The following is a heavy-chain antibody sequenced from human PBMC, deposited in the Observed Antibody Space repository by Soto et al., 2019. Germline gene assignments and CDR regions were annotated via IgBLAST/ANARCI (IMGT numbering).Heavy chain of an antibody. V-gene: IGHV2-26*04. CDR1: RFSLSNAGLG. Sequence: QVTVKESGPVLVKPTETLTLTCTVSRFSLSNAGLGVSWIRQPPGKALEWLAHIFSNDEKSYSTSLKSRLTISKDTSKSQVVLIMTNMDPVDTATYYCASTYSTSWYWFDTWGQGTLVTVSS. CDR2: IFSNDEK. J-gene: IGHJ5*02. D-gene: IGHD6-13*01. CDR3: ASTYSTSWYWFDT.